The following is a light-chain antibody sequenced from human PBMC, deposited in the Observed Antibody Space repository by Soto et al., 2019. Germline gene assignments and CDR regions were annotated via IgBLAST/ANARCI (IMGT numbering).Light chain of an antibody. J-gene: IGKJ1*01. Sequence: DMQMTQSPSTLSASVGDRVTVTCRASQSISTWLDWYQQKPGKAPKLLIYDASSLESGVPSRFSGSGSGTEFPLTISSLQPDDFATYYCQQYKSYSGTFGQGTKVEIK. CDR3: QQYKSYSGT. V-gene: IGKV1-5*01. CDR2: DAS. CDR1: QSISTW.